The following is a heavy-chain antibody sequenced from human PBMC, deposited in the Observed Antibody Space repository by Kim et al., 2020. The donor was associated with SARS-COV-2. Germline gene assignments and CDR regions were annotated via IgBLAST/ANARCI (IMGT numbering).Heavy chain of an antibody. Sequence: RFYADSVKGGFTNSRDNARNSLYLQMNSLRDEDTAVYYCAKDRSYLFDYWGQGTLVTASS. CDR2: R. CDR3: AKDRSYLFDY. D-gene: IGHD1-26*01. V-gene: IGHV3-48*02. J-gene: IGHJ4*02.